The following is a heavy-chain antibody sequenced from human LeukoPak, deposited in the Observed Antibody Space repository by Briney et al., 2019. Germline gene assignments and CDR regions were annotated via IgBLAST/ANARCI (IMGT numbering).Heavy chain of an antibody. V-gene: IGHV1-24*01. CDR3: AKTNLGYSSGWYVNWFDP. CDR1: GYTLTELS. Sequence: ASVKVSCKVSGYTLTELSMHWVRQAPGKGLEWMGGFDPEDGETIYAQKFQGKVTMTEDTSTDTAYMELSSLRSEDTAVYYCAKTNLGYSSGWYVNWFDPWGQGTLVTVSS. CDR2: FDPEDGET. D-gene: IGHD6-19*01. J-gene: IGHJ5*02.